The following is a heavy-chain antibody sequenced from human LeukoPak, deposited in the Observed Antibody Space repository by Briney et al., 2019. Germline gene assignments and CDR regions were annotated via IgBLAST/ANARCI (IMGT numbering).Heavy chain of an antibody. CDR1: NGAMSTYY. D-gene: IGHD3-16*02. CDR3: AKTPDLQLSFPQFDS. Sequence: SETLSLTCTVSNGAMSTYYWNWIRQSPEKGLEWIGYIHYSGRTNYNPSLKSRLSMSMDTSKNQFSLNLSSVTAADTAVYFCAKTPDLQLSFPQFDSWGQGTLVTVSS. V-gene: IGHV4-59*01. CDR2: IHYSGRT. J-gene: IGHJ4*02.